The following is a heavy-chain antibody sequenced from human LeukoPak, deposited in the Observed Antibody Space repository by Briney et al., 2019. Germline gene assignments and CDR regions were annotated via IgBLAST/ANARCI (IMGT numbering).Heavy chain of an antibody. CDR2: IRGGGGVT. CDR3: AKGGLC. Sequence: GGSLRLSCAASGFIFSNYAMNWVRQAPGKGLEWVSVIRGGGGVTFYADSVKGRFTISRDNSKNTLYLQMNSLRAEDTAVYYCAKGGLCWGQGTLVTVSS. D-gene: IGHD4/OR15-4a*01. J-gene: IGHJ4*02. CDR1: GFIFSNYA. V-gene: IGHV3-23*01.